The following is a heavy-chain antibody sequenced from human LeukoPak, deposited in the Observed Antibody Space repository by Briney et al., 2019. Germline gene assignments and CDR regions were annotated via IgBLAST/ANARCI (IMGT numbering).Heavy chain of an antibody. CDR2: FDPEDGET. CDR3: ARGIAYSSSWWADYYYYYYMDV. D-gene: IGHD6-13*01. V-gene: IGHV1-24*01. J-gene: IGHJ6*03. CDR1: GYTLTELS. Sequence: GASVKVSCKVSGYTLTELSMHWVRQAPGKGLEWMGGFDPEDGETIYAQKFQGRVTMTEDTSTDTAYMELSSLRSEDTAVYYCARGIAYSSSWWADYYYYYYMDVWGKGTTVTISS.